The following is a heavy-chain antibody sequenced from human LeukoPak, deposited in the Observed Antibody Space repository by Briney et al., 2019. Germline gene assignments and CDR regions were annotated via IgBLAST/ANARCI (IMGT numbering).Heavy chain of an antibody. Sequence: GGSLRLSCAASGFTFSNYWMHWVRQAPGKGLEWVSYISSSGSTIYYADSVKGRFTISRDNAKNSLYLQMNSLRAEDTAVYYCARAYCSSTSCYPPNYWGQGTLVTVSS. J-gene: IGHJ4*02. V-gene: IGHV3-48*04. CDR3: ARAYCSSTSCYPPNY. CDR2: ISSSGSTI. CDR1: GFTFSNYW. D-gene: IGHD2-2*01.